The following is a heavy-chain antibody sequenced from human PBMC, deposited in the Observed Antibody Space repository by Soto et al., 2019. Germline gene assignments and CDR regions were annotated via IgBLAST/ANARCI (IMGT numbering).Heavy chain of an antibody. J-gene: IGHJ6*03. V-gene: IGHV3-11*01. CDR3: ARDDLLSYDILTDYYYYYYMDV. CDR2: ISSSGSTI. Sequence: GGSLRLSCAASGFTFSDYYMSWIRQAPGKGLEWVSYISSSGSTIYYADSVKGRFTISRDNAKNSLYLQMNSLRAEDTAVYYCARDDLLSYDILTDYYYYYYMDVWGKGTTVTVSS. D-gene: IGHD3-9*01. CDR1: GFTFSDYY.